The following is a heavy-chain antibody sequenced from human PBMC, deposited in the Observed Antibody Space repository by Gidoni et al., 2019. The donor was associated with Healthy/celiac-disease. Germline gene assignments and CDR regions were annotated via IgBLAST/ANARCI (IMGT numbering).Heavy chain of an antibody. D-gene: IGHD2-15*01. V-gene: IGHV1-8*01. CDR3: ARPSYCSGGSCYTGYYYYGMDV. CDR1: GYTFTSYD. CDR2: MNPNSGNT. Sequence: QVQLVQSGAEVKKPGASVKVSCKASGYTFTSYDINWVRQATGQGLEWMGWMNPNSGNTGYAQKFQGRVTMTRNTSISTAYMELSSLRSEDTAVYYCARPSYCSGGSCYTGYYYYGMDVWGQGTTVTVSS. J-gene: IGHJ6*02.